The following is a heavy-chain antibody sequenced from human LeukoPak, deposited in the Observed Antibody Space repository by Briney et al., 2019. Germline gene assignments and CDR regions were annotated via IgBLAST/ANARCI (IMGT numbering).Heavy chain of an antibody. J-gene: IGHJ4*02. CDR1: GGSISSRNYY. Sequence: SETLSLTCTVPGGSISSRNYYCGWIRQPPGKGLEWIGSINYSGSTYYSPSLKSRVTISVDTSKNQFFLDLRSVTATDTAVYYCARVNIAVVPSTNFDYWGQGILVTVSS. D-gene: IGHD2-2*01. V-gene: IGHV4-39*01. CDR2: INYSGST. CDR3: ARVNIAVVPSTNFDY.